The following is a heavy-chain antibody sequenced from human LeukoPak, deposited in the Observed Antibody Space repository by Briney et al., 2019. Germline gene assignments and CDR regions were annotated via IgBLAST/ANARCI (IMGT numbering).Heavy chain of an antibody. D-gene: IGHD2-15*01. CDR2: IYYSGSA. V-gene: IGHV4-59*01. Sequence: SETLSLTCTVSGGPISSYYWSWIRQPPGKGLEWIGYIYYSGSANYNPSLKSRVTISVGTSKNQFSLKLSTVTAADTAVYYCARDIGDWGQGTLVTVSS. J-gene: IGHJ4*02. CDR3: ARDIGD. CDR1: GGPISSYY.